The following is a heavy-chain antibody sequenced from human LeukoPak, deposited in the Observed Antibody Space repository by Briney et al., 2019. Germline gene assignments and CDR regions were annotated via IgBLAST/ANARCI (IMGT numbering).Heavy chain of an antibody. D-gene: IGHD1-26*01. J-gene: IGHJ4*02. CDR1: GFTFSTYW. CDR3: AREWHATFDY. V-gene: IGHV3-7*01. Sequence: GGSLRLSSAASGFTFSTYWMSWVRQAPGKGLEWVANIKQDGGEEYYVDSVKGRFTISRDNAKNSLYLQMNSLRAEDTAVYYCAREWHATFDYWGQGSPVTVSS. CDR2: IKQDGGEE.